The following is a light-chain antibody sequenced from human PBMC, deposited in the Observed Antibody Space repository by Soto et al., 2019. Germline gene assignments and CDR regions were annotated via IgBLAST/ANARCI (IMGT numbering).Light chain of an antibody. V-gene: IGKV3-20*01. J-gene: IGKJ4*01. CDR3: PQFSSYPLT. CDR2: DAS. CDR1: QTVRNNY. Sequence: IMFTQSPCTLSFSPGERATLSCRASQTVRNNYLAWYQQKPGQAPRLLIYDASSRATGIPDRFSGGGSGTDFTLTISRLEPEDFAVYYCPQFSSYPLTFGGRTNVDIK.